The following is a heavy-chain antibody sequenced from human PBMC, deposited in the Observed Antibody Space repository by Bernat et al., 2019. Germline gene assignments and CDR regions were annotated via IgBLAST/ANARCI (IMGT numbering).Heavy chain of an antibody. CDR1: GITFSLFS. D-gene: IGHD2-8*01. Sequence: EVQLVESGGGLVQPGGSLRLSCAASGITFSLFSMHWVRQVPGKGLVFVSRLTGDWSNPTYAASVKGRFTISRDNAKNTLYLQMNSLRAEDTAVYYCASLRCSADKCYDYWGQGTLVTVSS. CDR3: ASLRCSADKCYDY. V-gene: IGHV3-74*01. J-gene: IGHJ4*02. CDR2: LTGDWSNP.